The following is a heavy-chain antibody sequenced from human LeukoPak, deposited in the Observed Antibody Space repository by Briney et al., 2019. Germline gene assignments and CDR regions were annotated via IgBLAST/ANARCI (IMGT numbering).Heavy chain of an antibody. J-gene: IGHJ6*03. V-gene: IGHV1-69*02. D-gene: IGHD5-18*01. CDR1: GGTFSSYT. CDR3: ARGHGDTAMVLYYYYYYMDV. Sequence: ASVKVSCKASGGTFSSYTISWVRQAPGQGLEWMGRIIPILGIANYAQKFRGRVTITADKSTSTAYMELSSLRSEDTAVYYCARGHGDTAMVLYYYYYYMDVWGKGTTVTVSS. CDR2: IIPILGIA.